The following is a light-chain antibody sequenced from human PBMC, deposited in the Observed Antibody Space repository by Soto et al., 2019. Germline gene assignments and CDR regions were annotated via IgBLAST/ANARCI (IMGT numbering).Light chain of an antibody. Sequence: EIVLTQSPVTLSLSPGERATLSCRASQSVSSSYLAWYQQKPGQAPRLLIYGASSRATGIPDRFSGSGSGTDFTLTITSLQPDDFATYYCQQYNSYSTFGPATFGQGTKVDIK. J-gene: IGKJ1*01. V-gene: IGKV3-20*01. CDR3: QQYNSYSTFGPAT. CDR2: GAS. CDR1: QSVSSSY.